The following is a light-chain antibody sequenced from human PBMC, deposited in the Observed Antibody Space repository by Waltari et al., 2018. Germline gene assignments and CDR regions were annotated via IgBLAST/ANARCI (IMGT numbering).Light chain of an antibody. J-gene: IGKJ1*01. CDR1: QSVGGI. Sequence: SCRASQSVGGILAWYQQKPGQAPRLLMYGASIRAPGTPDRFSGTGSGTDFSLTISRLEPEDFAVYYCQHYVRLPATFGQGTKVEIK. CDR2: GAS. CDR3: QHYVRLPAT. V-gene: IGKV3-20*01.